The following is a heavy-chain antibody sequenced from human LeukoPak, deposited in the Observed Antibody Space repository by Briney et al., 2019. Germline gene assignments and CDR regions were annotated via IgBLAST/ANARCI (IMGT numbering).Heavy chain of an antibody. CDR2: IKEDGSET. Sequence: PGGSLRLPCAASGFTFSRSWMDWVRQAPGKGLEWVANIKEDGSETHYVDSAKGRFTISRNNAKNTLFLQVDSLRVEDTAIYYCSYSLNYWGQGTLVTVSS. V-gene: IGHV3-7*01. CDR1: GFTFSRSW. D-gene: IGHD2-21*01. CDR3: SYSLNY. J-gene: IGHJ4*02.